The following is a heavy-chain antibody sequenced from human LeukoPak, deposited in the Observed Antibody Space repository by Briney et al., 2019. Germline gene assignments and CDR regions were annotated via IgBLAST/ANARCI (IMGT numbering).Heavy chain of an antibody. Sequence: ASVKVSCKASGYTFTGYYMHWVRQAPGQGLEWLGWINPNSGVTNYAQKFQGRVTMARDTSISTAYMELSRLRSDDTAVYYCARTWGVEMATISTIDYWGQGTLVTVSS. CDR2: INPNSGVT. CDR1: GYTFTGYY. J-gene: IGHJ4*02. D-gene: IGHD5-24*01. V-gene: IGHV1-2*02. CDR3: ARTWGVEMATISTIDY.